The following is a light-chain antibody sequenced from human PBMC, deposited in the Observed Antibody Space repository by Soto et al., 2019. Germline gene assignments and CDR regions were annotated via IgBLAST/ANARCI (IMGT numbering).Light chain of an antibody. V-gene: IGLV2-14*01. CDR2: DVS. Sequence: QSVLTQPAPVSGSPGQSITISCTGPSSDVGGYNYVSWYQQYPGKAPKLMIYDVSNRPSGVSNRFSGSKSGNTASLTISGLQAEDEADYYCSSYTISNTLVFGSGTKVTVL. J-gene: IGLJ1*01. CDR1: SSDVGGYNY. CDR3: SSYTISNTLV.